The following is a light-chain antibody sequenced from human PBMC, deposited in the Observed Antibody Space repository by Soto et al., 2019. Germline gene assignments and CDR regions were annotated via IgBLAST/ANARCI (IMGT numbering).Light chain of an antibody. Sequence: ESVLTQSPGTLSMSPGERATLSCRARQSVSSSYSAWYQQKPGQAPRLLIYGGSSRATGIPDRFSGSGSGTYFTTTISRPEPEYVVVYYGQHYGSSPFTFGPGTKVDIK. V-gene: IGKV3-20*01. CDR1: QSVSSSY. J-gene: IGKJ3*01. CDR3: QHYGSSPFT. CDR2: GGS.